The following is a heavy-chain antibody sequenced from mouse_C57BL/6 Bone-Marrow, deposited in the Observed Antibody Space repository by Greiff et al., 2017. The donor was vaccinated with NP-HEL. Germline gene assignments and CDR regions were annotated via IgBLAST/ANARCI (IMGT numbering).Heavy chain of an antibody. Sequence: QVQLQQSGPGLVAPSQSLSITCTVSGFSLTSYAISWVRQPPGKGLEWLGVIWTGGGTNYNSALKSRLSISKDNSKSQVFLKMNSLQTDDTARYYCARNHGSSYVGYFDYWGQGTTLTVSS. CDR1: GFSLTSYA. CDR3: ARNHGSSYVGYFDY. D-gene: IGHD1-1*01. J-gene: IGHJ2*01. CDR2: IWTGGGT. V-gene: IGHV2-9-1*01.